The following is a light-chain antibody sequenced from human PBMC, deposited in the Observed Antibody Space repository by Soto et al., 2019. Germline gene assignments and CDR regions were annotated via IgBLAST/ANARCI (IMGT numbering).Light chain of an antibody. Sequence: LAMTKSPYSQAVSIGESATLDCHCIMNVFYKSNNKNHLAWYQQKPGQPPQLIIYWASTRDSGVPERFSGSGSGTDFTLTISSLEAEDVAFYWCQQYFDVPFTFGGGTKVDIK. CDR2: WAS. CDR1: MNVFYKSNNKNH. V-gene: IGKV4-1*01. J-gene: IGKJ4*01. CDR3: QQYFDVPFT.